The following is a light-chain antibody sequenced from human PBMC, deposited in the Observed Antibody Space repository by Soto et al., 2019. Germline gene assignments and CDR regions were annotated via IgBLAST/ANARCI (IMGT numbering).Light chain of an antibody. Sequence: DLQMPQSPSTLSASVGDRVSITCRASQSVINWLAWYQQQPGKAPKLLIYDASTLGNGVPSRFSGSGSGTEFTLTITSLEPADFATYYCQPYSTYLTFGQGTKVEI. CDR1: QSVINW. CDR3: QPYSTYLT. J-gene: IGKJ1*01. V-gene: IGKV1-5*01. CDR2: DAS.